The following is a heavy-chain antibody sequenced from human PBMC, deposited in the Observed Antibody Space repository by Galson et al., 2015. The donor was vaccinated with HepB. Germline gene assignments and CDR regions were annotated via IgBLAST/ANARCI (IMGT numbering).Heavy chain of an antibody. D-gene: IGHD2-2*01. CDR2: TYSRSKWYY. CDR3: AGAGYCRSTYCFFAY. J-gene: IGHJ4*02. Sequence: CAISGDSVSGNIVSWNWIGQSPSRGLEWLGRTYSRSKWYYDYAVSVKSRITINPDTSENQFSLQLHSVTPEDTAVYYCAGAGYCRSTYCFFAYWGQGTLVTVSS. V-gene: IGHV6-1*01. CDR1: GDSVSGNIVS.